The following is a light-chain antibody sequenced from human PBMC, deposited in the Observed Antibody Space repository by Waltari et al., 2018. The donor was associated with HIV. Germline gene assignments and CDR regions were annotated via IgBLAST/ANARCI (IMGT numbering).Light chain of an antibody. CDR2: GVS. J-gene: IGKJ1*01. CDR3: QQYNNWPPWT. V-gene: IGKV3-15*01. CDR1: QRVGTN. Sequence: EVVVTQSPASVSVSPGGRATLSCRAGQRVGTNLAWYQQRPGQTPRLRIYGVSTRGTDIPARFSGSGSGTDFTLTINSRQSEDSAGYYCQQYNNWPPWTFGQGTKVEI.